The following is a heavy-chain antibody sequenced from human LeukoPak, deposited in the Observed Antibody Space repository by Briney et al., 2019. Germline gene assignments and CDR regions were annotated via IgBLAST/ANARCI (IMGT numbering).Heavy chain of an antibody. CDR1: GGSISSGSYY. CDR3: ARSYTAMVIYFDY. Sequence: PSETLSLTCTVSGGSISSGSYYWGWIRQPPGKGLEWIGTIYYSGSTYDNPSLKSRVTISVDTSKNQFSLKLSSVTATGTAVYYCARSYTAMVIYFDYWGQGTLVTVSS. CDR2: IYYSGST. J-gene: IGHJ4*02. V-gene: IGHV4-39*01. D-gene: IGHD5-18*01.